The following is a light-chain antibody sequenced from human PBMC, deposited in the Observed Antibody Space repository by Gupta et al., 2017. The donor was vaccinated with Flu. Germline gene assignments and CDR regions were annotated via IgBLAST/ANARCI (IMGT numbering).Light chain of an antibody. Sequence: DIQVTQSPSSLSASVGDRVPITCRASQSIGNYLNWYQQMPERAPKLLIYAAFTLQSGVPSRFSGSGSGTDFTLTISSLQPEDFGTYWCQQSSLSPWTFGQGTTVEIK. J-gene: IGKJ1*01. V-gene: IGKV1-39*01. CDR3: QQSSLSPWT. CDR2: AAF. CDR1: QSIGNY.